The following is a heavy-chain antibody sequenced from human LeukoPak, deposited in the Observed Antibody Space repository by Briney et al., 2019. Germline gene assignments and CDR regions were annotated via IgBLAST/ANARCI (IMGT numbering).Heavy chain of an antibody. CDR2: VGTSGHT. D-gene: IGHD4-17*01. V-gene: IGHV3-13*01. J-gene: IGHJ4*02. CDR1: GFTLSTYD. Sequence: GGSLRLSCAASGFTLSTYDMHWVRQGPGEGLEWVAAVGTSGHTFYPDSVKGQITISRENARNSVYLQMNSLRAGDTAVYYCVRSFYGDHPYWGQGTLVTVSS. CDR3: VRSFYGDHPY.